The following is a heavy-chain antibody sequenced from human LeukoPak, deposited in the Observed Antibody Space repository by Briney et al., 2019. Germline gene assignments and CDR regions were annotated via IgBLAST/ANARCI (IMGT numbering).Heavy chain of an antibody. CDR2: IYYSGST. CDR1: GGSISSYY. J-gene: IGHJ5*02. D-gene: IGHD4-17*01. CDR3: PRHGDYAGLDP. V-gene: IGHV4-59*08. Sequence: SETLSLTCTVSGGSISSYYWSWIRQPPGKGLEWIGYIYYSGSTNYHPSLKSRVTISVDTSKNQFSLMLSPVTAADTAVYYSPRHGDYAGLDPWGQGTPVTVSS.